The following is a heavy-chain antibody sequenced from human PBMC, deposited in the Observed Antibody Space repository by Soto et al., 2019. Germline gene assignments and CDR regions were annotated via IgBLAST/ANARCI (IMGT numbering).Heavy chain of an antibody. CDR3: RTQWLD. V-gene: IGHV3-15*01. CDR1: GFTFSDAW. D-gene: IGHD6-19*01. J-gene: IGHJ4*02. CDR2: IKKKTDGGTT. Sequence: PGGSLRLSRAASGFTFSDAWMSWGRQAPGKGLEWFGLIKKKTDGGTTDYAAPVKGRFTISRDASKNTLYLQMSSLKTEDTAVYYCRTQWLDWGQGTLVTGSS.